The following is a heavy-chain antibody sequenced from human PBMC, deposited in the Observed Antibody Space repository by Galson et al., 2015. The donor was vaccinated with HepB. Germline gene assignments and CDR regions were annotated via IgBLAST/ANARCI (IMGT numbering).Heavy chain of an antibody. V-gene: IGHV1-18*01. D-gene: IGHD3-3*01. J-gene: IGHJ5*02. CDR2: ISAYNGNT. Sequence: SVKVSCKASGYTFTSYGISWVRQAPGQGLEWMGWISAYNGNTNYAQKLQGRVTMTTDTSTSTAYMELRSLGSDDTAVYYCARGEAYYDFWSGYYAWFDPWGQGTLVTVSS. CDR1: GYTFTSYG. CDR3: ARGEAYYDFWSGYYAWFDP.